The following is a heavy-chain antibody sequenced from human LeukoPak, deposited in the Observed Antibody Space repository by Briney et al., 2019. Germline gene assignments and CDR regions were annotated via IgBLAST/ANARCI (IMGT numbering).Heavy chain of an antibody. Sequence: SETLSLTCTVSGGSISSYYWSWIRQPPGKGLEWIGYIYYSGSTNYNPSLKSRVTISVDTSKNQFSLKLSSVTAADTAVYYCARVRYDSSGIDAFDIWGQGTMVTVSS. CDR1: GGSISSYY. J-gene: IGHJ3*02. V-gene: IGHV4-59*01. D-gene: IGHD3-22*01. CDR2: IYYSGST. CDR3: ARVRYDSSGIDAFDI.